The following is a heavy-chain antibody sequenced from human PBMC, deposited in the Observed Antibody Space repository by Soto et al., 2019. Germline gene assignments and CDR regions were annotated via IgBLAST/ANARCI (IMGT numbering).Heavy chain of an antibody. J-gene: IGHJ5*02. CDR3: ARDIVVVPAAPNWFDP. V-gene: IGHV1-18*01. Sequence: QVQLVQSGAEVKKPGASVKVSCKASGYTFTSYGISWVRQAPGQGLEWMGWISAYNGNTNYAQKLQGRVTMTTDTATSTAYMELRSLRSDDTAVYYCARDIVVVPAAPNWFDPWGQGTLVTVSS. D-gene: IGHD2-2*01. CDR1: GYTFTSYG. CDR2: ISAYNGNT.